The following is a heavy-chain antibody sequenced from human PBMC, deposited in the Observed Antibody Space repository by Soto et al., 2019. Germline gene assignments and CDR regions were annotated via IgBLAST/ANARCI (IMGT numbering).Heavy chain of an antibody. Sequence: GASVKVSCKASGGTFSSYAISWVRQAPGQGLEWMGGIIPIFGTANYAQKFQGRVTITADESTSTAYMELSSLRSEDTAVYYCARAQGYCSGGSCYARGPGVDVWGQGTTVTVSS. CDR3: ARAQGYCSGGSCYARGPGVDV. D-gene: IGHD2-15*01. CDR2: IIPIFGTA. CDR1: GGTFSSYA. J-gene: IGHJ6*02. V-gene: IGHV1-69*13.